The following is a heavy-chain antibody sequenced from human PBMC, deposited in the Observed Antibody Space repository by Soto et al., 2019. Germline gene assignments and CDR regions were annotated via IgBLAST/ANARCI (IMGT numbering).Heavy chain of an antibody. Sequence: PGGSLRLSCAASGPSFSGYYMNWVRQAPGKGLEWVSYISSSSSTIYYADSVKGRFTISRDNAKNSLYLQMNSLRAEDTAVYYCARDSSGYDWYYYYYGMDVWGQGTTVTVSS. V-gene: IGHV3-48*01. D-gene: IGHD5-12*01. CDR2: ISSSSSTI. CDR1: GPSFSGYY. J-gene: IGHJ6*02. CDR3: ARDSSGYDWYYYYYGMDV.